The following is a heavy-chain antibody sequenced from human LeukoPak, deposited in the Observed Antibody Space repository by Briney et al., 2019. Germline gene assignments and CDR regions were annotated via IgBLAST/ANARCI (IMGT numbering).Heavy chain of an antibody. Sequence: PGGSLRLSCAASGFTFSSYAMSWVRQAPGKGLEWVSGFSGSGGSTYYADSVKGRFTISRDNSKNTLYLQMNSLRAEDTAVYYCAKNLSTPMQLLFGLEAFDYWGQGTLVTVSS. CDR3: AKNLSTPMQLLFGLEAFDY. CDR2: FSGSGGST. V-gene: IGHV3-23*01. CDR1: GFTFSSYA. J-gene: IGHJ4*02. D-gene: IGHD3-10*01.